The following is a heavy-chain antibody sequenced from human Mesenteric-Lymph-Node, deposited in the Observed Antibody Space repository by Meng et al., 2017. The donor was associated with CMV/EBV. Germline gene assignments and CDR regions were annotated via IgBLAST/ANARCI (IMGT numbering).Heavy chain of an antibody. CDR1: IGSFSDSY. D-gene: IGHD1-1*01. CDR3: ARGRTVNT. V-gene: IGHV4-34*01. Sequence: TLSLTCAVYIGSFSDSYWNWIRQPPGKGLEWIGEINHGGRTNYNPSLKSRVTISVDTSKNQFSLKLTSVTAADTAVYYCARGRTVNTRGQGTLVTVSS. CDR2: INHGGRT. J-gene: IGHJ4*02.